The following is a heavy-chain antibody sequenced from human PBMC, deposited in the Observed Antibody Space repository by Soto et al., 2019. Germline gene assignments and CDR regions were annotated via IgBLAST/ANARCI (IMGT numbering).Heavy chain of an antibody. Sequence: LQESGRRLVKPSETLSLNCSVSGDAISNYYWSWIRQTPGRGLEWIGCVHESGSTDYNPSLRGRVIISLHTSKSQFSLSLRSATAADTATYYCARGTRALITSFFAYWGQGIPVTVSS. J-gene: IGHJ4*02. CDR1: GDAISNYY. D-gene: IGHD1-20*01. CDR3: ARGTRALITSFFAY. CDR2: VHESGST. V-gene: IGHV4-59*03.